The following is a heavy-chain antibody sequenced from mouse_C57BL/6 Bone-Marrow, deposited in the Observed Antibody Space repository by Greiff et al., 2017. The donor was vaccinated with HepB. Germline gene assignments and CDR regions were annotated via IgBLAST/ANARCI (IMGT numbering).Heavy chain of an antibody. D-gene: IGHD2-4*01. Sequence: VQLQQSGPELVKPGASVKISCKASGYTFTDYYINWVKQRPGQGLEWIGWIFPGSGSTYYNEKFKGKATLTVDKSSSTAYMQLSSLTSEDSAVYYCARIYYDYGGYYAMDYWGQGTSVTVSS. J-gene: IGHJ4*01. CDR3: ARIYYDYGGYYAMDY. CDR1: GYTFTDYY. CDR2: IFPGSGST. V-gene: IGHV1-75*01.